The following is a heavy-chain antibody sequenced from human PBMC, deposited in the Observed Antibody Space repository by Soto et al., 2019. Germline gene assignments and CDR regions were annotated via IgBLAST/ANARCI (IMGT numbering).Heavy chain of an antibody. V-gene: IGHV4-34*01. Sequence: SETLSLTCAVYGGSFSGYYWSWIRQPPGKGLEWIGEINHSGSTNYNPSLKSRVTISVDTSKNQFSLELSSVTAADTAVYYCARAMYYYGSGSYPNYYYYGMDVWGQGTTVTVAS. D-gene: IGHD3-10*01. J-gene: IGHJ6*01. CDR3: ARAMYYYGSGSYPNYYYYGMDV. CDR2: INHSGST. CDR1: GGSFSGYY.